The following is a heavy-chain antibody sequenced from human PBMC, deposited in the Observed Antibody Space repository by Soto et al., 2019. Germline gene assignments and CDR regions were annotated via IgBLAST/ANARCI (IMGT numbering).Heavy chain of an antibody. CDR2: IYYSGST. D-gene: IGHD3-22*01. Sequence: QVQLQESGPGLVTPSETLSLTCTVSGGSISSYYYWSWIRQPPGKGLEYIGYIYYSGSTNYNPSLKSRVTISVDRSNNQFSLKLTSVTAADTAVYYCARGLRSWQTDFAPWGQGPLVTVSS. CDR1: GGSISSYYY. J-gene: IGHJ5*02. CDR3: ARGLRSWQTDFAP. V-gene: IGHV4-59*01.